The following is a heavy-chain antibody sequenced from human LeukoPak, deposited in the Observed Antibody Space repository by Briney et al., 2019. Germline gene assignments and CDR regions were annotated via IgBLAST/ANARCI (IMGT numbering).Heavy chain of an antibody. D-gene: IGHD3-22*01. J-gene: IGHJ4*02. CDR1: GGTFSSYA. Sequence: GASVKVSCKASGGTFSSYAISWVRQAPGQGLEWMGGIIPIFGTANYAQKFQGRVTITADESTSTAYMELSSLRSEDTAVYYCARVGDDSSGYYYVHRYYFDYWGQGTLVTVSS. V-gene: IGHV1-69*13. CDR2: IIPIFGTA. CDR3: ARVGDDSSGYYYVHRYYFDY.